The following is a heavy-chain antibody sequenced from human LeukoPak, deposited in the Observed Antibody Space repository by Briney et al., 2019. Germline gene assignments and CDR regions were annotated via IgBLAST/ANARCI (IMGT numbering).Heavy chain of an antibody. V-gene: IGHV1-2*06. CDR2: INPNSGGT. Sequence: ASVKVSCKASGYTFTGYYMHWVRRAPGQGLDWMGRINPNSGGTNYAQKFQGRVTMTRDTSISTAYMELSRLRSDDTAVYYCASIAAAGSFDYWGQGTLVTVSS. CDR1: GYTFTGYY. J-gene: IGHJ4*02. D-gene: IGHD6-13*01. CDR3: ASIAAAGSFDY.